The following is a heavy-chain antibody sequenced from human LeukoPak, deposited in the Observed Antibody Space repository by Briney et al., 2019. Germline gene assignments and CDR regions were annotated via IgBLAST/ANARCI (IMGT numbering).Heavy chain of an antibody. CDR3: SNLGTF. J-gene: IGHJ4*02. D-gene: IGHD3-16*01. V-gene: IGHV3-9*03. CDR2: ISWNSGSI. Sequence: GRSLRLSCAASGFTFEDYEMHWVRQAPGRGLEWVSGISWNSGSIGYADSVKGRFTISRDNAKSSLYLQMNSLKTEDMALYYCSNLGTFWGQGTLVTVSS. CDR1: GFTFEDYE.